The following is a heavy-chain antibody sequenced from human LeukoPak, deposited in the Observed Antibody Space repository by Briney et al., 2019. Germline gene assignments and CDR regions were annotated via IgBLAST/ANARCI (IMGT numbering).Heavy chain of an antibody. CDR1: GGSISSSSYY. D-gene: IGHD2-15*01. CDR3: ARRVVGWTRSPIKYYFDY. Sequence: KSSETLSLTCTVSGGSISSSSYYWGWIRQPPGKGLEWIGSIYYSGSTYYNPSLKSRVTISVDTSKNQFSLKLSSVTAADTAVYYCARRVVGWTRSPIKYYFDYWGQGTLVTVSS. V-gene: IGHV4-39*01. J-gene: IGHJ4*02. CDR2: IYYSGST.